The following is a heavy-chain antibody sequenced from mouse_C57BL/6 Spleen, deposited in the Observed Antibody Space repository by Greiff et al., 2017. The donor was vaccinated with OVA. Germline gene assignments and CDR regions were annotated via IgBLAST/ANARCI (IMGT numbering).Heavy chain of an antibody. Sequence: EVKLVESGEGLLKPGGSLKLSCAASGFTFSSYAMSWVRQTPEKRLEWVAYIGSGGDYIYYADTVKGRFTISRDNARNTLYLQMSSLKSEDTAMYYCTRDRKGYFDYWGQGTTLTVSS. CDR3: TRDRKGYFDY. D-gene: IGHD2-14*01. J-gene: IGHJ2*01. CDR2: IGSGGDYI. V-gene: IGHV5-9-1*02. CDR1: GFTFSSYA.